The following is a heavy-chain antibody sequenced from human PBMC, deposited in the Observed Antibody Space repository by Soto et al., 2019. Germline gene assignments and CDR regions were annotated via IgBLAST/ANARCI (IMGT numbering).Heavy chain of an antibody. J-gene: IGHJ6*03. CDR1: GDSISNYY. CDR3: ARSQLPTGPYYYYMDV. CDR2: VYYSGST. Sequence: SETLSLTCTVSGDSISNYYWSWIRQPPGKGLECIGYVYYSGSTNYNPSLRSRVTISVDTSKYQFSLKLSSVTAADTAVYYCARSQLPTGPYYYYMDVWGKGTTVTVSS. V-gene: IGHV4-59*01.